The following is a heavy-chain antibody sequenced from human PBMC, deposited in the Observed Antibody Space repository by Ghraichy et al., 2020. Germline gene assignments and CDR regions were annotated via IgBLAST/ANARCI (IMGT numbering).Heavy chain of an antibody. D-gene: IGHD3-3*01. Sequence: GGSLRLSCAASGFTFSSYSMNWVRQAPGKGLEWVSSISSSSSYIYYADSVKGRFTISRDNAKNSLYLQMNSLRAEDTAVYYCARAPNSSNSYAYYDFWSGYYNYYYYGMDVWGQGTTVTVSS. CDR3: ARAPNSSNSYAYYDFWSGYYNYYYYGMDV. CDR2: ISSSSSYI. CDR1: GFTFSSYS. V-gene: IGHV3-21*01. J-gene: IGHJ6*02.